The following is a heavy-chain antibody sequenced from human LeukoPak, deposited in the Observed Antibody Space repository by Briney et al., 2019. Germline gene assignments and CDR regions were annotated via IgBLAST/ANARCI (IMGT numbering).Heavy chain of an antibody. CDR1: GFTFSSFA. Sequence: GGSLRLSCAASGFTFSSFAMSWVRQAPEKGLEWASSISGFAGSIYYADSVKGRFTISRDNSKNTLYLLMTNLRAEDTALYYCAKEGGLQSLPYTWFDPWGQGTLVTVST. D-gene: IGHD5-24*01. CDR3: AKEGGLQSLPYTWFDP. CDR2: ISGFAGSI. V-gene: IGHV3-23*01. J-gene: IGHJ5*02.